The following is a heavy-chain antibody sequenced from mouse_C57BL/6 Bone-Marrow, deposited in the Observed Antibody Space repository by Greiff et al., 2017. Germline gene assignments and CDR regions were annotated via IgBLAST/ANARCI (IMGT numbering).Heavy chain of an antibody. V-gene: IGHV1-15*01. CDR3: TRNYGYEGGYAMDY. CDR1: GYTFTDYE. J-gene: IGHJ4*01. Sequence: VQLQESGAELVRPGASVTLSCKASGYTFTDYEMHWVKQTPVHGLEWIGAIDPETGGTAYNQKFKGKAILTADKSSSTAYMELRSLTSEDSAVYYCTRNYGYEGGYAMDYWGQGTSVTVSS. D-gene: IGHD2-2*01. CDR2: IDPETGGT.